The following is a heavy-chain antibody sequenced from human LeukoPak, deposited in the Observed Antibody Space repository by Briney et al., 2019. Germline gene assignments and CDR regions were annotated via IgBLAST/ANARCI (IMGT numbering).Heavy chain of an antibody. CDR2: SYHSGTT. V-gene: IGHV4-39*07. CDR3: AREGYSGPYFDY. D-gene: IGHD1-26*01. CDR1: GGSISSSSYY. J-gene: IGHJ4*02. Sequence: PSETLSLTCTVSGGSISSSSYYWGWIRQPPGKGLEWIGSSYHSGTTYYKPSLKSRVTISVDTSKNQFSLILRSVTAADTAVYYCAREGYSGPYFDYWGQGTLVTVSS.